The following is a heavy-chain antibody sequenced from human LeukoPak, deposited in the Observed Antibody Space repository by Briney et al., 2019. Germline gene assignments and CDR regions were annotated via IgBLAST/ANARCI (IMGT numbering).Heavy chain of an antibody. V-gene: IGHV3-48*04. CDR3: ARFVGNFDY. Sequence: GGSLRLSCEASGFIFSDYNMNWVRQAPGKGLEWLSFIDSSSSTIYYADSVKGRFAISRDNAKNSLFLQMDSLRAEDTAVYYCARFVGNFDYWGQGTLVTVSS. CDR1: GFIFSDYN. CDR2: IDSSSSTI. J-gene: IGHJ4*02.